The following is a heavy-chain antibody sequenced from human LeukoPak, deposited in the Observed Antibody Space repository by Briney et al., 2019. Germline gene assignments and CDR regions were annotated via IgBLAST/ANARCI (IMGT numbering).Heavy chain of an antibody. CDR2: FDPEDGET. CDR3: AIGYGDYVVHGWWFDP. Sequence: ASVKVSCKVSGYTLTELSMHWVRQAPGKGLEWMGGFDPEDGETIYAQKFQGRVTMTEDTSTDTAYMELSSLRSEDTAVYYCAIGYGDYVVHGWWFDPWGQGTLVTVSS. V-gene: IGHV1-24*01. CDR1: GYTLTELS. D-gene: IGHD4-17*01. J-gene: IGHJ5*02.